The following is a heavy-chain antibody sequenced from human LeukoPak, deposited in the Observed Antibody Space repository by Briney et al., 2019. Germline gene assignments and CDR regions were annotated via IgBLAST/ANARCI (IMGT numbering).Heavy chain of an antibody. Sequence: PSETLSLTCAVSGYSISSSNWWDWIRQPPGKGLEWIGYIFHSGSTYYNPSLKSRVSMSVDTSKNQFSLKLSSVTAVDTAVYYCARKSVGSGTFDYWGQGTLVTVSS. CDR1: GYSISSSNW. CDR3: ARKSVGSGTFDY. D-gene: IGHD3-10*01. J-gene: IGHJ4*02. CDR2: IFHSGST. V-gene: IGHV4-28*01.